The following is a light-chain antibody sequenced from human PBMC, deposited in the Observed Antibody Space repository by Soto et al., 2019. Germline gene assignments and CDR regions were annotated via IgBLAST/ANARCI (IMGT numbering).Light chain of an antibody. J-gene: IGKJ1*01. CDR2: MAS. V-gene: IGKV1-5*03. CDR3: QQKNFYSWT. Sequence: DIQMTQSPSTLSASVGDTVTITCRASQSISSWLAWYQQKPGKAAKFLIYMASKLESGAPSRFSGSGSGTEITLTISSLQPEGFATYYCQQKNFYSWTFGQGTKVDIK. CDR1: QSISSW.